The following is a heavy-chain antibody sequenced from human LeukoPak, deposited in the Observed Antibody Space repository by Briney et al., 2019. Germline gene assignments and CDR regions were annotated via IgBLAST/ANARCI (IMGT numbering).Heavy chain of an antibody. D-gene: IGHD1-1*01. CDR3: ARSAEAGSLDY. CDR1: GFTFSSYA. CDR2: ISYDGSNK. Sequence: GRSLRLSCAASGFTFSSYAMHWVRQAPGKGLEWVAVISYDGSNKYYADSVKGRFTISRDNSKNTLYLQMNSLRVEDTAVYFCARSAEAGSLDYWGQGALVTVSS. V-gene: IGHV3-30*04. J-gene: IGHJ4*02.